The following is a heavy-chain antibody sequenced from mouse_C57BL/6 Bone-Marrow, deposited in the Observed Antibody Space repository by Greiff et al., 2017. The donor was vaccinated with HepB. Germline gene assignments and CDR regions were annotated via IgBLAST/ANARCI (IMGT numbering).Heavy chain of an antibody. CDR2: INSDGGST. Sequence: EVQLVESGGGLVQPGESLKLSCESNEYEFPSHDMSWVRKTPEKRLELVAAINSDGGSTYYPDTMERSIIISRDNTKKTLYLQMSSVRSEDTTLYYCARQTVRGAMDYWGQGTSVTVSS. CDR3: ARQTVRGAMDY. CDR1: EYEFPSHD. D-gene: IGHD1-1*01. J-gene: IGHJ4*01. V-gene: IGHV5-2*01.